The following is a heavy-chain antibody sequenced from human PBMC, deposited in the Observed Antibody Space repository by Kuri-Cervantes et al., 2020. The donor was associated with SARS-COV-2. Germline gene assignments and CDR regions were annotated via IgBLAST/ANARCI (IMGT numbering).Heavy chain of an antibody. J-gene: IGHJ5*02. CDR3: ARGLYYYDSSGP. V-gene: IGHV4-34*01. D-gene: IGHD3-22*01. Sequence: SETLSLTCAVYGGSFSGYYWSWIRQPPGKGLEWIGEINHSGGTNYNPSLKSRVTISVDTSKDQFSLKLSSVTAADTAVYYCARGLYYYDSSGPWGQGTLVTVSS. CDR1: GGSFSGYY. CDR2: INHSGGT.